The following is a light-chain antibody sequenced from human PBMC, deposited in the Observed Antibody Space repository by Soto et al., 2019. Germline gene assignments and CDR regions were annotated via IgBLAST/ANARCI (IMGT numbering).Light chain of an antibody. V-gene: IGKV3-20*01. CDR3: HQYDSSPPLFT. CDR2: GAS. Sequence: EIVLTQSPGTLSLSPGERATLSCRASQSVSSSYLAWYQQKPGQAPRLLIYGASSRATGIPDRFSGSGSGTDFTLTISRLEPEDFAVYSCHQYDSSPPLFTFGPGTKVDIK. CDR1: QSVSSSY. J-gene: IGKJ3*01.